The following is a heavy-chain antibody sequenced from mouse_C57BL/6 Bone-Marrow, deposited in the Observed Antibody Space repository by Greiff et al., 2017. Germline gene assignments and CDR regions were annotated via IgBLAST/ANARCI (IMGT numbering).Heavy chain of an antibody. CDR2: ISSGGSYT. V-gene: IGHV5-6*01. J-gene: IGHJ3*01. Sequence: EVQLQESGGDLVKPGGSLKLSCAASGFTFSSYGMSWVRQTTDKRLEWVATISSGGSYTYYPDSVKGRFTISRDNAKNTLYLQMSSLKSEDTAMYYCARHSWFAYWGQGTLVTVSA. CDR3: ARHSWFAY. CDR1: GFTFSSYG.